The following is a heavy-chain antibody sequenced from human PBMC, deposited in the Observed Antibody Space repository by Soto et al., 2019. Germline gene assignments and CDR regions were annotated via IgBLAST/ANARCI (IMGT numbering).Heavy chain of an antibody. CDR1: GASISSGGYY. J-gene: IGHJ5*02. Sequence: TLSLTGPVSGASISSGGYYWSWIRQHPGKGLEWIGYIYYSGRTYYNPSLHSRVSIAVDTTENQFSLKLTSVTAADTSVYYCARGSFSSSSSWFDPWGRGTLVTVYS. CDR2: IYYSGRT. D-gene: IGHD6-6*01. V-gene: IGHV4-31*03. CDR3: ARGSFSSSSSWFDP.